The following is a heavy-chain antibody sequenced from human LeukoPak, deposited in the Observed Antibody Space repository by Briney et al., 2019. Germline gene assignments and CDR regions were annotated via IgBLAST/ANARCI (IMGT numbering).Heavy chain of an antibody. Sequence: SETLSLTCTVSGGSISSGSYYWSWIRQPAGKGLEWIVRIYTSGSTNYNPSLKSRVTISVDTSKNQFSLKLSSVTAADTAVYYCASGVLRYFEGGWFDPWGQGTLVTVSS. CDR1: GGSISSGSYY. D-gene: IGHD3-9*01. CDR3: ASGVLRYFEGGWFDP. V-gene: IGHV4-61*02. J-gene: IGHJ5*02. CDR2: IYTSGST.